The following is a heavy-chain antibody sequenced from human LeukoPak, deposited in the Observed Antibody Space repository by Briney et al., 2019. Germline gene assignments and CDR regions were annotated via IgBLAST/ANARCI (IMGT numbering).Heavy chain of an antibody. Sequence: GASVKVSCKASGDTFSRYGISWVRQAPGQGLEWMGGIIPLFGTANYAQKFQGRVTITADESTSTAYMELSSLRFEDTAVYYCAREWNYESSGYYYYYWGQGTLVTVSS. CDR1: GDTFSRYG. CDR2: IIPLFGTA. J-gene: IGHJ4*02. D-gene: IGHD3-22*01. CDR3: AREWNYESSGYYYYY. V-gene: IGHV1-69*13.